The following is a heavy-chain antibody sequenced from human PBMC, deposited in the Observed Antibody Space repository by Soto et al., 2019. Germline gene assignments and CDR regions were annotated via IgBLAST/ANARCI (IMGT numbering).Heavy chain of an antibody. Sequence: PSETLSLTCAVYGGSFSGYYWSWIRQPPGKGLEWIGEINHSGSTNYNPSLKSRVTISVDTSKNQFSLKLSSVTAADTAVYYCARVGKSSIAARPARLFFDYWGQGTLVTVSS. CDR2: INHSGST. J-gene: IGHJ4*02. CDR3: ARVGKSSIAARPARLFFDY. CDR1: GGSFSGYY. D-gene: IGHD6-6*01. V-gene: IGHV4-34*01.